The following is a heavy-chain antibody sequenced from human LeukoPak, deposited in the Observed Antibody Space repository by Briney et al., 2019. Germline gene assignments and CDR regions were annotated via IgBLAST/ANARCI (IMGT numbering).Heavy chain of an antibody. Sequence: QPGGSLRPSCEASGFTFTSYYMGWVRQAPGKGLEWVADIDQDGSAKYYVDSVKGRFTISRDNVKNSVYLQMNNLRVEDTAVYYCTRELWPADYWGQGILVTVSS. V-gene: IGHV3-7*01. CDR2: IDQDGSAK. CDR3: TRELWPADY. D-gene: IGHD3-16*01. CDR1: GFTFTSYY. J-gene: IGHJ4*02.